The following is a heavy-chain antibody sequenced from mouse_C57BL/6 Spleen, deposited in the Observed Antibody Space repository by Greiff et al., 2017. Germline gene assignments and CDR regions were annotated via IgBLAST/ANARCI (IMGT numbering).Heavy chain of an antibody. Sequence: EVKLMESGGGLVKPGGSLKLSCAASGFTFSDYGMHWVRQAPEKGLEWVAYISSGSSTIYYADTVKGRFTISRDNAENTLFLQMTSLRSEDTAMYYCARQGTTGVATEEVYYFDYWGQGTTLTVSS. CDR3: ARQGTTGVATEEVYYFDY. CDR2: ISSGSSTI. V-gene: IGHV5-17*01. D-gene: IGHD1-1*01. CDR1: GFTFSDYG. J-gene: IGHJ2*01.